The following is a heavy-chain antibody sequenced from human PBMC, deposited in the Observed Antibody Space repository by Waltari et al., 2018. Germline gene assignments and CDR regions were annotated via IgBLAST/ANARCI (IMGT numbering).Heavy chain of an antibody. D-gene: IGHD3-16*01. Sequence: EVQLVESGGGLVQPGGSLRLSCAASGFNFNIHAMTWVRQAPGKGLEWGASIGGGDTYYADAVKGRFTVSRDNSKNTVYLQMNSLRAEDTAIYYCAKDSTPLNNIWDPFDSWGQGTLVTVSS. CDR3: AKDSTPLNNIWDPFDS. J-gene: IGHJ4*02. CDR1: GFNFNIHA. CDR2: SIGGGDT. V-gene: IGHV3-23*04.